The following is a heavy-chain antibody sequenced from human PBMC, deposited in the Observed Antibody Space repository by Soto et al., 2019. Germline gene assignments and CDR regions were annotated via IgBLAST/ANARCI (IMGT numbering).Heavy chain of an antibody. D-gene: IGHD6-13*01. V-gene: IGHV3-23*01. Sequence: EVQLLESGGGLVQPGGSLRLSCAVSGFTFSNHAMSWVRQAPGKGLEWVSAISTAVGATYYADSVKGRFTISRDDSNNTLFLQMTGLRAEDTAVYYCAKDRTAAARNFDYWGQGTLVTVSS. CDR3: AKDRTAAARNFDY. CDR2: ISTAVGAT. CDR1: GFTFSNHA. J-gene: IGHJ4*02.